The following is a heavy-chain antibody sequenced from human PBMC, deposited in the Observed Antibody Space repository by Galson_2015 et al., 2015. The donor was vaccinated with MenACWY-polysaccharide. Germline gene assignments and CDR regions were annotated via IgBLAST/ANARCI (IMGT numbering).Heavy chain of an antibody. CDR3: ARSWGEPPGDFDY. CDR1: GFSLSISRMS. Sequence: PALVNPTQTLTLPCTFSGFSLSISRMSVSRIRQPPGKAQEWLALIDWDDDKYYSTSLKTRLTISKDTSKNQVVLTMTNMDPVDTATYYCARSWGEPPGDFDYWGQGTLVTVSS. V-gene: IGHV2-70*01. CDR2: IDWDDDK. D-gene: IGHD3-16*01. J-gene: IGHJ4*02.